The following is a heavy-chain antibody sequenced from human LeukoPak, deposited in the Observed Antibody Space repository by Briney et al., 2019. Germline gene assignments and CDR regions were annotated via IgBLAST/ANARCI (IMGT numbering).Heavy chain of an antibody. V-gene: IGHV3-33*01. D-gene: IGHD6-6*01. CDR2: IWYDGSNK. Sequence: GGSLRLSCAASGFTFSSYGMHWVRQAPGKGLEWVAVIWYDGSNKYYADSVKGRFTISRDNSKNTQYLQMNSLRAEDTAVYYCARDRPYSSSSVSSYGMDVWGQGTTVTVSS. J-gene: IGHJ6*02. CDR3: ARDRPYSSSSVSSYGMDV. CDR1: GFTFSSYG.